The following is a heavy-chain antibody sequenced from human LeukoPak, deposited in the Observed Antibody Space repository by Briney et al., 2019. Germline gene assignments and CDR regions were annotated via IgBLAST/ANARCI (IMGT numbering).Heavy chain of an antibody. J-gene: IGHJ5*02. Sequence: SQTLSLTCTVSGGSISSGGYYWSWIRQHPGKGLEWIGYIYYSGSTYYNPSLKSRVTISVDTSKNQFSLKLSSVTAADTAVYYCARDQNYYDSSGYYYRNWFDPWGQGTLVTVSS. V-gene: IGHV4-31*03. D-gene: IGHD3-22*01. CDR1: GGSISSGGYY. CDR3: ARDQNYYDSSGYYYRNWFDP. CDR2: IYYSGST.